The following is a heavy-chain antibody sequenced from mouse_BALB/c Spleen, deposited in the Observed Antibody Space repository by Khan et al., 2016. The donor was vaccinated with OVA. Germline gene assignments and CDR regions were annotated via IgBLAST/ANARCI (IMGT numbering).Heavy chain of an antibody. D-gene: IGHD1-1*01. CDR1: GYIFTDYV. CDR2: IYPGSGST. Sequence: QVQLQQSGPELVKPGASVKMSCKVSGYIFTDYVISWVKQRTGQGLEWIGEIYPGSGSTYYNEKFKGKATLTADKSSNTVNMQVSSLTSEDSAVFFCARSYDGAWFAYWGQGTLVTVSA. CDR3: ARSYDGAWFAY. V-gene: IGHV1-81*01. J-gene: IGHJ3*01.